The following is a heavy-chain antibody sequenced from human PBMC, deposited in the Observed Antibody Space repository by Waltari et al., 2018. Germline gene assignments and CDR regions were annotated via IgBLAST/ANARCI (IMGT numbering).Heavy chain of an antibody. CDR2: ISGSGGST. CDR3: AISRRGIVVVITIPLYYFDY. J-gene: IGHJ4*02. V-gene: IGHV3-23*01. D-gene: IGHD3-22*01. CDR1: GFTFSSYA. Sequence: EVQLLESGGGWVQPGGSLRRSCAASGFTFSSYAMSWVRQAPGKGLEWVSAISGSGGSTYYADSVKGRFTISRDNSKNTLYLQMNSLRAEDTAVYYCAISRRGIVVVITIPLYYFDYWGQGTLVTVSS.